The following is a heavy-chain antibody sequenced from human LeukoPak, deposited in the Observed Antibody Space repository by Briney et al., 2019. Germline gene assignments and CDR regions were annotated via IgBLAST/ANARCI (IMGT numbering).Heavy chain of an antibody. CDR3: AKDRPNYYGSNGHYYKLNGDC. V-gene: IGHV3-23*01. J-gene: IGHJ4*02. D-gene: IGHD3-22*01. CDR2: ITSSGAAT. CDR1: GFTFSSYA. Sequence: PGGSLRLSCAASGFTFSSYAMSWVRQAPGKGLEWVSSITSSGAATYYADSVKGRFTISRDNSDNTLYLKMKSLRAEDTAVYYCAKDRPNYYGSNGHYYKLNGDCWGQGTLVTVSS.